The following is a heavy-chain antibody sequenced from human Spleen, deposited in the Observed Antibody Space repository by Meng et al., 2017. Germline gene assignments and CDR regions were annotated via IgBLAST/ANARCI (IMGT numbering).Heavy chain of an antibody. J-gene: IGHJ4*02. CDR1: GLTFSSFA. Sequence: GGSLRLSCEASGLTFSSFAMNWLRQAPGKGLEWVSTISGSGSSTYYADPVKGRFTISRDNSKNTLYLQMYSLRAEDTAIYYCAKAPREKIVATVFDYWGQGTLVTVSS. V-gene: IGHV3-23*01. CDR2: ISGSGSST. CDR3: AKAPREKIVATVFDY. D-gene: IGHD5-12*01.